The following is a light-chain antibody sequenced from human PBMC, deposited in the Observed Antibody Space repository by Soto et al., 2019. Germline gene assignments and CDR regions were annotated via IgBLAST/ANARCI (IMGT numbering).Light chain of an antibody. CDR2: DAS. J-gene: IGKJ2*02. CDR1: QSVSTY. V-gene: IGKV3-11*01. CDR3: QQRSNWPRGT. Sequence: EIVLTQSPATLSLSPGERATLSCRASQSVSTYLAWYQQKPGQAPRLLIYDASNRATGIPARFSGSGSGTDFTRTISSLEPEDFAVYYCQQRSNWPRGTFGQETKLEIK.